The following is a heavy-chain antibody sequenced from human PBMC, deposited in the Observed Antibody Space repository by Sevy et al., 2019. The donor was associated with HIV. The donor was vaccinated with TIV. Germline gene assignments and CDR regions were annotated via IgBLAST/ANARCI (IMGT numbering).Heavy chain of an antibody. CDR2: IIPIFGTA. CDR1: GGTFSSYA. Sequence: ASVKVSCKASGGTFSSYAISWVRQAPGQGLEWMGGIIPIFGTANYAQKFQGRVTITADESPSTAYRELSSLRSEDTAVYYCARVVTMVRGVIITEVAYYYYGMDVWGQGTTVTVSS. J-gene: IGHJ6*02. V-gene: IGHV1-69*13. CDR3: ARVVTMVRGVIITEVAYYYYGMDV. D-gene: IGHD3-10*01.